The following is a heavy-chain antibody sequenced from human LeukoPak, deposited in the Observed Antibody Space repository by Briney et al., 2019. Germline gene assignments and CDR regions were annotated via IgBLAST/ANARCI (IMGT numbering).Heavy chain of an antibody. D-gene: IGHD2-8*02. CDR2: IYYSGST. CDR1: GGSMISHY. V-gene: IGHV4-59*08. CDR3: ARHPEWDRETGAT. J-gene: IGHJ4*02. Sequence: PSETLSLTCTVSGGSMISHYWSWVRQPPGKGLEWIGYIYYSGSTKYNPSLKSRVTILVDTSKNQFSLRLSSVTVAGTAVYYCARHPEWDRETGATWGQGTLVTVSS.